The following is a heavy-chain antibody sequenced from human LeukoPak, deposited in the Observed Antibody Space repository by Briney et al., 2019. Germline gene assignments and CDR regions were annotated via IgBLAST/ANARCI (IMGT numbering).Heavy chain of an antibody. D-gene: IGHD3-22*01. CDR2: ISGSGART. CDR1: GFTFSSYA. V-gene: IGHV3-23*01. CDR3: AKSFLGFYYDSSSYLSPYYYYMDV. Sequence: GGSLRLSCAASGFTFSSYAMSWVRQAPGKGLEWVSAISGSGARTYYADSVKGRFTISRDNSKNTLYLQMNSLRAEDTAVYFCAKSFLGFYYDSSSYLSPYYYYMDVWGKGTTVTISS. J-gene: IGHJ6*03.